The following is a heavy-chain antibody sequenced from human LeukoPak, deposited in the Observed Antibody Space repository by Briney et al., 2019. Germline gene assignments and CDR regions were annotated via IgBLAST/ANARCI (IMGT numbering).Heavy chain of an antibody. D-gene: IGHD3-3*01. J-gene: IGHJ4*02. Sequence: PGGSLRLSCAASGFTVSSNYMSWVRQAPGKGLEWVSVIYSGGSTYYADSVKGRFTISRDNAKNSLYLQMNSLRAEDTAVYYCARPTRVLRFLEWLFLYWGQGTLVTVSS. V-gene: IGHV3-66*04. CDR3: ARPTRVLRFLEWLFLY. CDR2: IYSGGST. CDR1: GFTVSSNY.